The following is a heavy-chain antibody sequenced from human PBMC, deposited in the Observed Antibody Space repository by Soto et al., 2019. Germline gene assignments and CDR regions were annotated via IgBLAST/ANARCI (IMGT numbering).Heavy chain of an antibody. V-gene: IGHV3-9*01. CDR1: GFSFHDHV. CDR3: ARDTGSRAVQAIDY. Sequence: EVQLVESGGGLVQPGRSLRLSCAASGFSFHDHVMHWVRQAPGKGLEWVSGISWNSGVIDYADSVKGRFTISIDNAKSSLYLQMNSLRPEDTALYYCARDTGSRAVQAIDYWGRGTLVTVSS. J-gene: IGHJ4*02. CDR2: ISWNSGVI. D-gene: IGHD6-19*01.